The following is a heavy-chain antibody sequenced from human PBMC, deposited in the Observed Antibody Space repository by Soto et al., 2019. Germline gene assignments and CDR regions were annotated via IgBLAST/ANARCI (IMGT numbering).Heavy chain of an antibody. D-gene: IGHD6-6*01. V-gene: IGHV3-30*18. J-gene: IGHJ4*02. CDR3: AKDSSDY. CDR1: GFTFSSYG. Sequence: QVQLVESGGGVVQPGSSLRLSCAASGFTFSSYGMHWVRHAPGKGLEWVAVISYDGSNKYYADSVKGRFTISRDKSKNTLYLQMNSLRAEDTAEDYCAKDSSDYWGQGTLVTVS. CDR2: ISYDGSNK.